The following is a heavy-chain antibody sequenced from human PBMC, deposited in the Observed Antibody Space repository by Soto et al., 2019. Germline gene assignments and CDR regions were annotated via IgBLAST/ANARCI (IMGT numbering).Heavy chain of an antibody. CDR3: AKDRYLDHDSRGYLFDN. CDR2: ISRYGDIT. D-gene: IGHD3-22*01. J-gene: IGHJ4*02. CDR1: GFTFNIYA. Sequence: EVQLLESGGDLIQPGGSLRLSCAASGFTFNIYAMTWVRQAPGKGLEWVSAISRYGDITYYADSVEGRFSISRDNSKNTLYLQMNSLRAEDTAVYYCAKDRYLDHDSRGYLFDNWRQGTLVTVS. V-gene: IGHV3-23*01.